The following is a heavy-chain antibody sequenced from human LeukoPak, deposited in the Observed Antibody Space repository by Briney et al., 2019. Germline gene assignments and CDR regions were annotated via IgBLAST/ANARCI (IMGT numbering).Heavy chain of an antibody. V-gene: IGHV3-20*04. CDR1: GFIFDDYD. CDR2: INWYGGST. CDR3: AATATTVTPLDY. J-gene: IGHJ4*02. D-gene: IGHD4-17*01. Sequence: PGGSLRLSCAASGFIFDDYDMNWVRQAPGKGLEWVSGINWYGGSTGYVDSVKGRFTISRDNAKNSLYLQMNSLRAEDPALYYCAATATTVTPLDYWGQGTLVTVSS.